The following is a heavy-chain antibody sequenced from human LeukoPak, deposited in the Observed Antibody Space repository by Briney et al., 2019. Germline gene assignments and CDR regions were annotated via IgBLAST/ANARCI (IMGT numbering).Heavy chain of an antibody. D-gene: IGHD2-21*01. CDR2: ISGSGGST. CDR1: GFTFSGYS. J-gene: IGHJ4*02. CDR3: AKDKGPIAVGDC. Sequence: GGSLRLSCAASGFTFSGYSMSWVRQAPGKGLEWVSAISGSGGSTYYAASEKGRITISRDNSKNTLYLQRNSLRAEDTAVYYCAKDKGPIAVGDCWGQGNPGHRLL. V-gene: IGHV3-23*01.